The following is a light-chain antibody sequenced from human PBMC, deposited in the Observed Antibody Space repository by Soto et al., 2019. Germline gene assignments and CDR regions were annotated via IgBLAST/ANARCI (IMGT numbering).Light chain of an antibody. CDR3: QQRSSWPT. CDR1: QSVSSY. J-gene: IGKJ1*01. CDR2: DAS. V-gene: IGKV3-11*01. Sequence: EIVLTQSPATLSLSPGERATPSCRASQSVSSYLAWYQQKPGQAPRLLIYDASNRATGIPARFSGSGSGTDFTLTISSLEPEDFAVYYCQQRSSWPTFGQGTKV.